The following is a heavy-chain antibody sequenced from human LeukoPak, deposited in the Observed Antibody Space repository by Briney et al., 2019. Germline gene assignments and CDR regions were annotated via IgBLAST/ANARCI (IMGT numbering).Heavy chain of an antibody. CDR1: GFTFSSYG. Sequence: PGGSLRLSCAASGFTFSSYGMHWVRQAPSKGLEWVAVIWYDGSNKYYADSVKGRFTISRDNSKNTLYLQMNSLRAEDTAVYYCARDARGSGTLDYWGQGTLVTVSS. D-gene: IGHD3-10*01. CDR2: IWYDGSNK. J-gene: IGHJ4*02. V-gene: IGHV3-33*01. CDR3: ARDARGSGTLDY.